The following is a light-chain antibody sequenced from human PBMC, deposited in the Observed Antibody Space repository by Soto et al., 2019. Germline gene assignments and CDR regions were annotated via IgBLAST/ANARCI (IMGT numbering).Light chain of an antibody. V-gene: IGKV2-28*01. CDR1: QSLLHTNGYNY. Sequence: IVMTQSPLSLPVTPGEPASISCRSSQSLLHTNGYNYLDWYLQKPGQSPQLLIFLASSRASGVPDRFSGSRSGTDFTLEISRVEAEDVGVYYCMQALQTPPYTFGQGTRLEIK. J-gene: IGKJ2*01. CDR2: LAS. CDR3: MQALQTPPYT.